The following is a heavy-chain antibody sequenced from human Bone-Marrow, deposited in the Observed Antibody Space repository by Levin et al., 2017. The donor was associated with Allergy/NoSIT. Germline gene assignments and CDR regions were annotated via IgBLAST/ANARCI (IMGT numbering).Heavy chain of an antibody. Sequence: ASVKVSCQASGDTFNNYAINWVRQDPGQGLEWMGGIVPILGTPSYAQKFQGRLTITADTSTSTAYMELSSLRSEDTALYYCARDSVVPSATLGFGPWGQGSLVTVSS. CDR1: GDTFNNYA. CDR3: ARDSVVPSATLGFGP. V-gene: IGHV1-69*06. D-gene: IGHD2-2*01. CDR2: IVPILGTP. J-gene: IGHJ5*02.